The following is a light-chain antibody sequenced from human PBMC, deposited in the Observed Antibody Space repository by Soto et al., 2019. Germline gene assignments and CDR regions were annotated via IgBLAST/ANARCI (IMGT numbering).Light chain of an antibody. CDR3: QKYNSVPYT. Sequence: DTQMTQSPSSLSAAVGDRVSITCRASQDISDYLAWYQLKPGKVPKLLIYAASTLQSGVPSRFSGGRSGTDFTLTISSLQPEDVAAYYCQKYNSVPYTFGGGTKVEIK. J-gene: IGKJ4*01. V-gene: IGKV1-27*01. CDR1: QDISDY. CDR2: AAS.